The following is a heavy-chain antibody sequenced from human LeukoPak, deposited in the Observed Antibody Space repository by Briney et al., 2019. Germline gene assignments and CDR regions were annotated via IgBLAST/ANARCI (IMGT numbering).Heavy chain of an antibody. Sequence: GASVKVSCKASGYTFTGYYMHWVRQAPRQGLEWMGWINPNSGGTNYAQKFQGRVTMTRDTSISTAYMELSRLRSDDTAVYYCARGDYVWGSYLPTYYFDYWGQGTLVTVSS. CDR1: GYTFTGYY. CDR3: ARGDYVWGSYLPTYYFDY. J-gene: IGHJ4*02. D-gene: IGHD3-16*02. V-gene: IGHV1-2*02. CDR2: INPNSGGT.